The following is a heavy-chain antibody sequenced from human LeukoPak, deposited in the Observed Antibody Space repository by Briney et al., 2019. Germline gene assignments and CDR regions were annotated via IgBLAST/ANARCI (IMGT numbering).Heavy chain of an antibody. D-gene: IGHD3-10*01. J-gene: IGHJ6*04. V-gene: IGHV1-46*01. CDR1: GYTFTSYY. Sequence: ASVKVSFKASGYTFTSYYMHWVRQAPGQGGEWMGLINPSGGSTSYAQKFQGRVTMTRDTSTSTVYMELSSLRSEDTAVYYCASVTMVRGVYGMDVWGKGTTVTVSS. CDR3: ASVTMVRGVYGMDV. CDR2: INPSGGST.